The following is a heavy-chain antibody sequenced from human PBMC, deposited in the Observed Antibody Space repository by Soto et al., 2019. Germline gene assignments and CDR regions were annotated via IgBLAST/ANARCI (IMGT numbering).Heavy chain of an antibody. CDR1: GGTFSSYA. V-gene: IGHV1-69*12. Sequence: QVQLVQSGAEVKKPGSSVKVSCKASGGTFSSYAISWVRRAPGQGLEWMGGIIPIFGTANYAQKFQGRVTITADESTSTAYMELSSLRSEDTAVYYCARGGYSSSWHAENNWFDPWGQGTLVTVSS. CDR3: ARGGYSSSWHAENNWFDP. D-gene: IGHD6-13*01. J-gene: IGHJ5*02. CDR2: IIPIFGTA.